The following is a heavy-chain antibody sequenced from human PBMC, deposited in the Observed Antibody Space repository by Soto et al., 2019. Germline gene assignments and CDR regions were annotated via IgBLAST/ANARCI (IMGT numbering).Heavy chain of an antibody. V-gene: IGHV5-51*01. CDR2: IYPGDSDT. CDR3: AKTAAGGKNYYGMDV. D-gene: IGHD6-13*01. CDR1: GYSSTSYW. Sequence: GESLKISCKGSGYSSTSYWIGWARQMPGKGLEWMGIIYPGDSDTRYSPSFQGQVTISADKSISIAYLQWSSLKASDTAMYYCAKTAAGGKNYYGMDVWGQGTTVTVSS. J-gene: IGHJ6*02.